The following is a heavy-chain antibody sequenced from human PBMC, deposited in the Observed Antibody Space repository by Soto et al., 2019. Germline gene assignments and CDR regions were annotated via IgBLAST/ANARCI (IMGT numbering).Heavy chain of an antibody. Sequence: EVQLLESGGGLVQPGGSLRLSCAASGFTFSSYAMNWVLQAPGKGLEWVSAISGSGGSTYYADSVKGRFTISRDNSKNTLYLQMNSLRAEDTAVYYCATPPAAAGTLAWYFDLWGRGTLVTVSS. V-gene: IGHV3-23*01. CDR1: GFTFSSYA. J-gene: IGHJ2*01. CDR2: ISGSGGST. CDR3: ATPPAAAGTLAWYFDL. D-gene: IGHD6-13*01.